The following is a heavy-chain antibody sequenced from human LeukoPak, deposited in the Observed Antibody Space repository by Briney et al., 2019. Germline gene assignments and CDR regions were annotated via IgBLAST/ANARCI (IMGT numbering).Heavy chain of an antibody. CDR2: ISSSSSYI. D-gene: IGHD5-12*01. CDR1: GFTFSSYS. Sequence: GGSLRLSCAASGFTFSSYSMSWVRQAPGKGLEWVSSISSSSSYIYYADSVKGRFTISRDNAKNSVYLQMNSLRAEDTAVYYCARGEDSDYGSDYWGQGTLVTVSS. J-gene: IGHJ4*02. CDR3: ARGEDSDYGSDY. V-gene: IGHV3-21*01.